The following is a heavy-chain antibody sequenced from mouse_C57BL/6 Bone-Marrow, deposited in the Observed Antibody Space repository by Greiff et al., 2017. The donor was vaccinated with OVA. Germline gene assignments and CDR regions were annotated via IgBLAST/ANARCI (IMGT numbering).Heavy chain of an antibody. V-gene: IGHV1-82*01. D-gene: IGHD1-1*01. Sequence: VKLQESGPELVKPGASVKISCKASGYAFSSSWMNWVKQRPGKGLEWIGRIYPGDGDTNYNGKFKGKATLTADKSSSTAYMQLSSLTSEDSAVYFCASPHYYGSSYGAMDYWGQGTSVTVSS. CDR3: ASPHYYGSSYGAMDY. J-gene: IGHJ4*01. CDR1: GYAFSSSW. CDR2: IYPGDGDT.